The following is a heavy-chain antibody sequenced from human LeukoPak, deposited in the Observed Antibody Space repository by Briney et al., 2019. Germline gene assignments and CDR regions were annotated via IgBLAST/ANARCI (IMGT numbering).Heavy chain of an antibody. V-gene: IGHV1-18*01. CDR2: INANNGNT. CDR3: AREGAAAADTYYYYGMDV. Sequence: GASVKVSCKASGYTFTDYGITWVRQAPGQGLEWMGWINANNGNTSYAQNLQGRVTMTRDTSTSTVYMELRSLRSDDTAVYYCAREGAAAADTYYYYGMDVWGQGTTVTVSS. D-gene: IGHD6-13*01. CDR1: GYTFTDYG. J-gene: IGHJ6*02.